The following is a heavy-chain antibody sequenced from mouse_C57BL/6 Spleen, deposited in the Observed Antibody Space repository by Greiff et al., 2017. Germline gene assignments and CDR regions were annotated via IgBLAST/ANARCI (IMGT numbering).Heavy chain of an antibody. CDR3: AREAYGSPYYFDY. Sequence: EVQLQQSGPELVKPGASVKIPCKASGYTFTDYNMDWVKQSHGKSLEWIGDINPNNGGTIYNQKFKGKATLTVNKSSSTAYMELRSLTSEDTAVYYGAREAYGSPYYFDYWGQGTTLTVSS. CDR2: INPNNGGT. V-gene: IGHV1-18*01. CDR1: GYTFTDYN. D-gene: IGHD1-1*01. J-gene: IGHJ2*01.